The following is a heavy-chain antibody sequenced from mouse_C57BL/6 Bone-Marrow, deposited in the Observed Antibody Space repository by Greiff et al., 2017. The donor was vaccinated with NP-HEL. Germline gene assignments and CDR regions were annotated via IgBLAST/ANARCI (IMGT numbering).Heavy chain of an antibody. V-gene: IGHV7-3*01. CDR2: IRNKANGYTT. D-gene: IGHD4-1*01. J-gene: IGHJ2*01. CDR1: GFTFTDYY. Sequence: EVKLMESGGGLVQPGGSLSLSCAASGFTFTDYYMSWVRQPPGKALEWLGFIRNKANGYTTEYSASVKGRFTISRDNSQSILYLQVDALGAEDSATYYCARYVRRGFELDYWGQGTTLTV. CDR3: ARYVRRGFELDY.